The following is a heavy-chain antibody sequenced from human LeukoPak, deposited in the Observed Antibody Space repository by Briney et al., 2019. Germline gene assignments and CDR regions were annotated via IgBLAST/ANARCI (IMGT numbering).Heavy chain of an antibody. CDR2: ISSSSSYI. Sequence: GGSLRLSCAASGFTFSSYAMSWVRQAPGKGLEVPGKGLEWVSSISSSSSYIYYADSVKGRFTISRDNAKNSLYLQMNSLRAEDTAVYYCARSWLVYYWYYGMDVWGQGTTVTVSS. V-gene: IGHV3-21*01. J-gene: IGHJ6*02. CDR3: ARSWLVYYWYYGMDV. D-gene: IGHD5/OR15-5a*01. CDR1: GFTFSSYA.